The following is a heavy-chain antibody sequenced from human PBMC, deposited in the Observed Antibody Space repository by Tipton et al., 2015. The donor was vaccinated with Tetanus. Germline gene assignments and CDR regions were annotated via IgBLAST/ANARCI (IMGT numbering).Heavy chain of an antibody. CDR2: IHPGDSDI. V-gene: IGHV5-51*01. Sequence: QLVQSGAEVKKPGESLKISCQASGYSFPHYYIAWVRHMPGKGLEWMGTIHPGDSDIQYSPSLRGQVAISADKSINTAFLQWSSLKASDTSIYYCARHRTNTNLFFWFESWGQGTPVIVSS. CDR3: ARHRTNTNLFFWFES. J-gene: IGHJ5*01. CDR1: GYSFPHYY. D-gene: IGHD1/OR15-1a*01.